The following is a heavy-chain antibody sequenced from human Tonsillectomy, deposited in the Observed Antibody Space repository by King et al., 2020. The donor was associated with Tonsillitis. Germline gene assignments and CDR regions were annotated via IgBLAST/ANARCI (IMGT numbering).Heavy chain of an antibody. V-gene: IGHV3-15*07. D-gene: IGHD2-2*01. CDR3: TTPPDIVIVPAAPGY. Sequence: VQLVESGGGLVKPGGSLRLSCAASGFTFSNAWMNWVRQAPGKGLEWVGRIKSKTDGGTTDYAAPVKGRFIISRDDSKKTLYLQMNSLKTEDTAVYYCTTPPDIVIVPAAPGYWGQGTLVSVSS. CDR2: IKSKTDGGTT. J-gene: IGHJ4*02. CDR1: GFTFSNAW.